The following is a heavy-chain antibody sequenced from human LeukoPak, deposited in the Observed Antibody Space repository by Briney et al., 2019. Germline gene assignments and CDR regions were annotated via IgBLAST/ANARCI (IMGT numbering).Heavy chain of an antibody. V-gene: IGHV4-39*01. CDR3: ASPVYYYDSSGYYYGLGVWDV. Sequence: SETLSLTCTVSGGSISSSSYYWGWIRQPPGKGLEWIGSIYYSGSTYYNPSLKSRVTISVDTSKNQFSLKLSSVTAADTAVYYCASPVYYYDSSGYYYGLGVWDVWGKGTTVTVSS. J-gene: IGHJ6*04. CDR2: IYYSGST. CDR1: GGSISSSSYY. D-gene: IGHD3-22*01.